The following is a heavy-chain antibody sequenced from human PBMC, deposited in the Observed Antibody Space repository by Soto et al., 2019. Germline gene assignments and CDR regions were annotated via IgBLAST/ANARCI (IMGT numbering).Heavy chain of an antibody. V-gene: IGHV5-51*01. Sequence: PGESLKISCKGSGYSFTSYWIGWVRQMPGKGLEWMGIIYPGDSDTRYSPSFQGQVTISADKSISTAYLQWSSLKASDTAMYYCARLMYDILTGPGRGSWFDSWGQGTLVTVAS. D-gene: IGHD3-9*01. CDR2: IYPGDSDT. CDR3: ARLMYDILTGPGRGSWFDS. J-gene: IGHJ5*01. CDR1: GYSFTSYW.